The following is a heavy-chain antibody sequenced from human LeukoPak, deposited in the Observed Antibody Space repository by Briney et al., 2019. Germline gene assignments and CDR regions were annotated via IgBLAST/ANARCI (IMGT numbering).Heavy chain of an antibody. CDR3: ARGGSIAAAD. J-gene: IGHJ4*02. V-gene: IGHV4-30-2*01. Sequence: KPSETLSLTCNVSGASISNGDYFWTWLRQPPGKALEWIGYIYLIGSTYYNPSLESRVTISVVTSKNQFSLKLSSVTAADTAVYYCARGGSIAAADWGQGTLVTVSS. D-gene: IGHD6-13*01. CDR2: IYLIGST. CDR1: GASISNGDYF.